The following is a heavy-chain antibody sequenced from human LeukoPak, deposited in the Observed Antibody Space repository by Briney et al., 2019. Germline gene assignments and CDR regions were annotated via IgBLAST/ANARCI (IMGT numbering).Heavy chain of an antibody. D-gene: IGHD6-13*01. CDR3: ATTREPGYSRSWFDH. V-gene: IGHV1-2*02. CDR1: GYTITCYY. CDR2: INPNSGGT. Sequence: ASVKVSCKASGYTITCYYLHGVGQAPGQGLEWMGWINPNSGGTNYAQKFQGRVTMTRYTSISTAYMELSRLRSDDTAVYYCATTREPGYSRSWFDHWGQGTLVTVSS. J-gene: IGHJ5*02.